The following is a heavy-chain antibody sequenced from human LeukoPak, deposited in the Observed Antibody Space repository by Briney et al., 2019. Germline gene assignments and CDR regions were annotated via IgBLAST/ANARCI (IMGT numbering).Heavy chain of an antibody. CDR3: AKDLRGYSGSIDY. Sequence: GGSLRLSCAASGFSFSSYAMHWVRQAPGKGLEWVAFIRYDGSNKYCADSVKGRFTISRDNSKNTLYVQMNSLRAEDTAVYYCAKDLRGYSGSIDYWGQGTLVTVSS. D-gene: IGHD5-12*01. CDR2: IRYDGSNK. CDR1: GFSFSSYA. J-gene: IGHJ4*02. V-gene: IGHV3-30*02.